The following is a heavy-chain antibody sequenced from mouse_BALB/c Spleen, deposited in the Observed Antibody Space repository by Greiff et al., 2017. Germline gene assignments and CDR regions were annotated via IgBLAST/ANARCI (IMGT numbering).Heavy chain of an antibody. J-gene: IGHJ4*01. CDR2: ISYSGST. V-gene: IGHV3-2*02. Sequence: EVKLQESGPGLVKPSQSLSLTCTVTGYSITSDYAWNWIRQFPGNKLEWMGYISYSGSTSYNPSLKSRISITRDTSKNQFFLQLNSVTTEDTATYYCARYYGSGDAMDYWGQGTSVTVSS. CDR1: GYSITSDYA. D-gene: IGHD1-1*01. CDR3: ARYYGSGDAMDY.